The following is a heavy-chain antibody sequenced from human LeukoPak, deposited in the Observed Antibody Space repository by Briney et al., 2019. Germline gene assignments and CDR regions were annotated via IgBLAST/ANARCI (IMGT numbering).Heavy chain of an antibody. Sequence: GGSLRLSCAASGFTFSRYSMNWVRQAPGKGLEWVSTIYSGGDTYYADSVKGRFTISRDNSKNTLYLQMNSLRAEDTAVYYCARDLNGGNLPDYWGQGTLVTVSS. V-gene: IGHV3-66*01. CDR3: ARDLNGGNLPDY. D-gene: IGHD4-23*01. CDR1: GFTFSRYS. CDR2: IYSGGDT. J-gene: IGHJ4*02.